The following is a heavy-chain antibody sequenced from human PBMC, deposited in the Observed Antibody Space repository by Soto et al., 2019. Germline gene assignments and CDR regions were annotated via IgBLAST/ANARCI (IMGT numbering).Heavy chain of an antibody. CDR2: IIPILGIA. Sequence: SVKVSCKASGGTFSSYTISWVRQAPGQGLEWMGRIIPILGIANYAQKFQGRVTITADKSTSTAYMELSSLRSEDTAVYYCARGPLYYYGSGSYSPFVDYWGQGTLVTVSS. V-gene: IGHV1-69*02. CDR3: ARGPLYYYGSGSYSPFVDY. D-gene: IGHD3-10*01. CDR1: GGTFSSYT. J-gene: IGHJ4*02.